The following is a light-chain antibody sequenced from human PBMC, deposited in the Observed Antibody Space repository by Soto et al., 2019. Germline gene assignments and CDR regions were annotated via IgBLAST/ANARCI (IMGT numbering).Light chain of an antibody. CDR3: ASYTSTITWV. J-gene: IGLJ3*02. CDR1: GSDVGNHIY. Sequence: QSALTQPASVSGSPGQSITISCTGSGSDVGNHIYVSWYQQHPGKGPRLIISEVYNRPSGVSDRFSGSKSGNTASLTISGLQAEDEADYYCASYTSTITWVFGGGTQLTVL. V-gene: IGLV2-14*01. CDR2: EVY.